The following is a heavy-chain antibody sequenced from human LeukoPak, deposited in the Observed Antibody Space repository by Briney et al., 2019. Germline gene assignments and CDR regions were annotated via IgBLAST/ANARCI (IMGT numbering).Heavy chain of an antibody. J-gene: IGHJ3*02. D-gene: IGHD4-17*01. CDR3: ARRQYGDPHDAFDI. Sequence: SETLSLTCAVYGESFSGYYWSWIRQPPGKGLEWIGEINHSGSTNYNPSLKSRVTISVDTSKNQFSLKLSSVTAADTAVYYCARRQYGDPHDAFDIWGQGTMVTVSS. CDR1: GESFSGYY. CDR2: INHSGST. V-gene: IGHV4-34*01.